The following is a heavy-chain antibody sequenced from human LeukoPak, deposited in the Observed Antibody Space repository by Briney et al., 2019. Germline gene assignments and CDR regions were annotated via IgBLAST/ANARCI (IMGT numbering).Heavy chain of an antibody. V-gene: IGHV4-30-2*01. D-gene: IGHD2-15*01. J-gene: IGHJ5*02. CDR2: IYHSGST. Sequence: PSETLSLTCAVSGGSISSGGYSWSWIRQPPGKGLEWIGYIYHSGSTYYNPSLKSRVTISVDRSKNQFSLKLSSVTAADTAVYYCARVVVVAATGDNWFDHWGQGTLVTVSS. CDR1: GGSISSGGYS. CDR3: ARVVVVAATGDNWFDH.